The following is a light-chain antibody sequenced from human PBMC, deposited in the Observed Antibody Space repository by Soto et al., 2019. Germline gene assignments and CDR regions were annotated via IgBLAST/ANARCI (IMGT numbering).Light chain of an antibody. CDR3: QQYYSTPLT. CDR2: WAS. J-gene: IGKJ4*01. CDR1: QSVLYSSNNKNY. Sequence: IVMTQSPDSLAASLGERATINCKSSQSVLYSSNNKNYLAWYQQKPGQPPKLLIYWASTRESGVPDRFSGSGSGTDFTLTSSSLQAEDVAAYYCQQYYSTPLTFGGGTKVDNK. V-gene: IGKV4-1*01.